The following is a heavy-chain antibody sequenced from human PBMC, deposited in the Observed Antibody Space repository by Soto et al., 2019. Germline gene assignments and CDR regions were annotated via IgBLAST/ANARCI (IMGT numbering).Heavy chain of an antibody. V-gene: IGHV5-10-1*01. CDR2: IDPSDSYT. Sequence: PGESLKISCKGSGYSFTSYWISWVRQMPGKGLEWMGRIDPSDSYTNYGPSFQGHVTISADKSISTAYLQWSSLKASDTAMYYCARRTHSSSWYGRNYYYYYGMDVWGQGTTVTVSS. D-gene: IGHD6-13*01. CDR3: ARRTHSSSWYGRNYYYYYGMDV. CDR1: GYSFTSYW. J-gene: IGHJ6*02.